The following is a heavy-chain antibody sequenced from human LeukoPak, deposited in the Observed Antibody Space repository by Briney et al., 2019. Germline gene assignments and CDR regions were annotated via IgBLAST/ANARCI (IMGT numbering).Heavy chain of an antibody. Sequence: GGSLRLSCTASGFTFGDYAMSWIRQAPGKGLEWVSYISSSGSTKYYADSVKGRFTISRDNSKNTLYLQMNSLRAEDTAVYYCAKDLERHIVVVTASAVDYWGQGTLVTVSS. CDR2: ISSSGSTK. CDR3: AKDLERHIVVVTASAVDY. CDR1: GFTFGDYA. J-gene: IGHJ4*02. D-gene: IGHD2-21*02. V-gene: IGHV3-11*04.